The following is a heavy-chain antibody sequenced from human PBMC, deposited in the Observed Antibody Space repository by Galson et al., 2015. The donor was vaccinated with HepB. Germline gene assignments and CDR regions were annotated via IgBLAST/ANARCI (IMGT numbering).Heavy chain of an antibody. CDR3: ARDRGIAVAGTYYYSGMIV. Sequence: SVKVSCKASGGTFSSYAISWVRQAPGQGLEWMGGIIPIFGTANYAQKFQGGVTITADESTSTAYMELSSLRSEDTAVYYCARDRGIAVAGTYYYSGMIVWGQGTTVTVSS. CDR1: GGTFSSYA. CDR2: IIPIFGTA. V-gene: IGHV1-69*13. J-gene: IGHJ6*02. D-gene: IGHD6-19*01.